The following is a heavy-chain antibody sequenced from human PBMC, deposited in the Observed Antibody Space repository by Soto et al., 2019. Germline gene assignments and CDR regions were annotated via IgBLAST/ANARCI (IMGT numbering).Heavy chain of an antibody. CDR1: GFTFSSYS. CDR2: ISSSSSTI. D-gene: IGHD1-20*01. J-gene: IGHJ4*02. CDR3: ARDHNWNDFEY. Sequence: GGSLRLSCAASGFTFSSYSMNWVRQAPGKGLEWVSYISSSSSTIYYADSVKGRFTISRDNAKNSLYLQMNSLRAEDTAVYYCARDHNWNDFEYWGQGTLVTVSS. V-gene: IGHV3-48*01.